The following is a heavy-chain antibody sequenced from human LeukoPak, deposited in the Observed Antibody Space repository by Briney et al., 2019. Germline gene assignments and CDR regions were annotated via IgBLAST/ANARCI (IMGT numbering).Heavy chain of an antibody. V-gene: IGHV1-3*01. D-gene: IGHD2-2*01. CDR3: ARGYCSSTSCHAFDI. CDR1: GDTFTNYA. Sequence: GASVKVSCKASGDTFTNYAIHWVRQAPGQRLEYLGWINAGNGNTQYSQKFQGRVTITRDTSASTAYMELSSLRSEDTAVYYCARGYCSSTSCHAFDIWGQGTMVTVSS. CDR2: INAGNGNT. J-gene: IGHJ3*02.